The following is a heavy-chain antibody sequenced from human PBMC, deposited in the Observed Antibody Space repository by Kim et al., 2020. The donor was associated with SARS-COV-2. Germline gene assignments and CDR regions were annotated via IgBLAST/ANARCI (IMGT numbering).Heavy chain of an antibody. D-gene: IGHD2-2*01. J-gene: IGHJ3*02. CDR1: GGTFSSYA. CDR2: IIPIFGTA. Sequence: SVKVSCKASGGTFSSYAISWVRQAPGQGLEWMGGIIPIFGTANYAQKFQGRVTITADESTSTAYMELSSLRSEDTAVYYFARDSKLLFSSGFAFDIWGQGTMVTVSS. CDR3: ARDSKLLFSSGFAFDI. V-gene: IGHV1-69*13.